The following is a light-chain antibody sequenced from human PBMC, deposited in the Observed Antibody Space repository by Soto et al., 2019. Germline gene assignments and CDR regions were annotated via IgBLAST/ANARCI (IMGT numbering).Light chain of an antibody. Sequence: DIQMTQSPSSVSAYVGDRVTITCRASQGISGWLAWYQHKSVKAPKLLIYATSTLQSGVPTRFSGSGSGTDFTLTISSLQPEDVATYYCQQANSFPWTFGQGTKVGIK. CDR3: QQANSFPWT. CDR2: ATS. CDR1: QGISGW. J-gene: IGKJ1*01. V-gene: IGKV1-12*01.